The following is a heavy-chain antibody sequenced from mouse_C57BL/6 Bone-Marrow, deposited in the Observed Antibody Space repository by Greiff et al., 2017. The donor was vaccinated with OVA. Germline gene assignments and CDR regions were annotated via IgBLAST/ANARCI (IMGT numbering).Heavy chain of an antibody. D-gene: IGHD1-1*01. CDR1: GYAFSSSW. V-gene: IGHV1-82*01. CDR3: ASPYYYGTPYYFDY. J-gene: IGHJ2*01. CDR2: IYPGDGDT. Sequence: VQLQQSGPELVKPGASVKISCKASGYAFSSSWMNWVKQRPGKGLEWIGRIYPGDGDTNYNGKFKGKATLTADKSSSTAYMQLSSLTSEDSAVYFCASPYYYGTPYYFDYWGQGTTLTVSS.